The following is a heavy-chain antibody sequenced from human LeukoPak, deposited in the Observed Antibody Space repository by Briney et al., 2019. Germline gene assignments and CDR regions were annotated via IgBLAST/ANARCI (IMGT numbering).Heavy chain of an antibody. V-gene: IGHV5-51*01. CDR3: AREGRSSSPMDY. D-gene: IGHD6-6*01. CDR2: IYPGDSDT. Sequence: GESLQISGKGSVSSFITYWIGWLRHMPGKGLEWMGIIYPGDSDTRYSPSFQGQVTISADKSLSTAYLQWGSLKASDTAMYYCAREGRSSSPMDYWGQGTLVTVSS. J-gene: IGHJ4*02. CDR1: VSSFITYW.